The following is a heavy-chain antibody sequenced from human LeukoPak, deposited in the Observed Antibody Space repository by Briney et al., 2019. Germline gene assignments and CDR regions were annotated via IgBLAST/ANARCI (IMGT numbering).Heavy chain of an antibody. CDR2: IHHSGDT. Sequence: PSETLSLTCAVYGESMIGHYWTWIRQPPGKRLEWIGEIHHSGDTNSNPSLKNRVTMSIDTSKNQFSLKVKSVTAADTAVYYCVRATANGSGRAYDHWAQGNLVPVSS. CDR3: VRATANGSGRAYDH. CDR1: GESMIGHY. J-gene: IGHJ4*02. D-gene: IGHD3-10*01. V-gene: IGHV4-34*01.